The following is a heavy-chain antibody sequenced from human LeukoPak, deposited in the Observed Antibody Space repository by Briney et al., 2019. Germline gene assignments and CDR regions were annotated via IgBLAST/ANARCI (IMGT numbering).Heavy chain of an antibody. CDR2: IYYSGST. J-gene: IGHJ4*02. V-gene: IGHV4-39*01. D-gene: IGHD5-18*01. CDR1: GGSISNSTFY. Sequence: PSETLSLTCTVSGGSISNSTFYWGWNRQPPGKGLEWIGNIYYSGSTYYNPSLKSRVTISVDTSKNQFSLKLSSVTAADTAVYYCARQAPGYSYGYVYWGQGTLVTVSS. CDR3: ARQAPGYSYGYVY.